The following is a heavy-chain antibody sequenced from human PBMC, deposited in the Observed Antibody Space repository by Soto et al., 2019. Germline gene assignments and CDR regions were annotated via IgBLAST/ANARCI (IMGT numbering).Heavy chain of an antibody. J-gene: IGHJ6*02. CDR3: AKDLAWGIAAAVGPIAGPRVYYYCMDV. CDR1: GFTFSSYG. Sequence: GGSLRLSCAASGFTFSSYGMHWVRQAPGKGLEWVAVISYDGSNKYYADSVKGRFTISRDNSKNTLYLQMNSLRAEDTAVYYCAKDLAWGIAAAVGPIAGPRVYYYCMDVWGQVTTVTVSS. CDR2: ISYDGSNK. D-gene: IGHD6-13*01. V-gene: IGHV3-30*18.